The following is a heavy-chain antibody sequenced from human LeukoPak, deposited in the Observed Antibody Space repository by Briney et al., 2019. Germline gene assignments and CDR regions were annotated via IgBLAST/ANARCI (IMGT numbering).Heavy chain of an antibody. D-gene: IGHD5-18*01. CDR1: GYTFASYY. CDR2: FNPSGAGI. CDR3: ARAGYSYGSGWFDP. V-gene: IGHV1-46*01. Sequence: ASVKVSCKASGYTFASYYVHWVRQAPGQGLEWMGIFNPSGAGINYAQKFQGRVAMTRDMSTSTVYMELSSLRSEDTAVYYCARAGYSYGSGWFDPWGQGTLVTVSS. J-gene: IGHJ5*02.